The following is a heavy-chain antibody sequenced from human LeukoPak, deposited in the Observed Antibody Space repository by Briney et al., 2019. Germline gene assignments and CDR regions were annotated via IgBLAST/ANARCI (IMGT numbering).Heavy chain of an antibody. CDR3: ARGGVLKSVDY. J-gene: IGHJ4*02. Sequence: PSETLSLTCTVSGDSIGSHYWTWIRQTPGKGLEWIGYVYDIGSTKYNPSLKSRVTISVDTSKNQFSLRLSSVTAADTAVYYCARGGVLKSVDYWGQGTLVAVSS. CDR1: GDSIGSHY. CDR2: VYDIGST. V-gene: IGHV4-59*11. D-gene: IGHD3-16*01.